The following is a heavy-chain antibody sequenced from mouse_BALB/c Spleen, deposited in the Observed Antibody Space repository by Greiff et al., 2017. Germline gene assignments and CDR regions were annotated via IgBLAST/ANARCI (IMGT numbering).Heavy chain of an antibody. CDR3: TGRYSPAWFAY. D-gene: IGHD2-12*01. J-gene: IGHJ3*01. V-gene: IGHV1-15*01. CDR2: IYPETGGT. Sequence: QVQLQQSGAELVRPGASVTLSCKASGYTFTDYEMHWVKQTPVHGLEWIGAIYPETGGTAYNQKFKGKATLTADKSSSTAYMELRSLTSEDSAVYYGTGRYSPAWFAYWGQGTMVTVSA. CDR1: GYTFTDYE.